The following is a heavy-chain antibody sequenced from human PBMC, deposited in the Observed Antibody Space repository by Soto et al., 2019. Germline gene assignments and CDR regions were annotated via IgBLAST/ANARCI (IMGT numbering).Heavy chain of an antibody. CDR3: AGGSSYFQH. V-gene: IGHV4-4*02. CDR1: GGSISSSNW. D-gene: IGHD6-6*01. Sequence: QVQLQESGPGLVKPSGTLSLTCAVSGGSISSSNWWSWVRQPPGKGLECIGEIYHSGSTNYTPSLKSLVTLSVDKSKNQFSLKLSSVTAADTAVYYCAGGSSYFQHWGKGTMVTVSS. J-gene: IGHJ1*01. CDR2: IYHSGST.